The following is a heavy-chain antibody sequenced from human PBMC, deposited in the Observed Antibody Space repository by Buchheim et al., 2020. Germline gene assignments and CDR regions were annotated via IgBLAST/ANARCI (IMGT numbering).Heavy chain of an antibody. V-gene: IGHV4-59*01. J-gene: IGHJ4*02. CDR3: ARISPQYYDFWSGYYTGHFDY. Sequence: QVQLQESGPGLVKPSETLSLTCTVSGGSISSYYWSWIRQPPGKGLGWIGYIYYSGSTNYNPSLKSRVTISVDTSKNQFSLKLSSVTAADTAVYYCARISPQYYDFWSGYYTGHFDYWGQGTL. D-gene: IGHD3-3*01. CDR1: GGSISSYY. CDR2: IYYSGST.